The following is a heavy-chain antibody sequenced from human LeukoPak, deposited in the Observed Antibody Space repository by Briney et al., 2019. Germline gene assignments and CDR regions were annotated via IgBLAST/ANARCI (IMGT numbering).Heavy chain of an antibody. CDR2: IYYSGST. Sequence: SETLSLTCTVSGGSISSGGYYWDWIRQPPGKGLEWIGSIYYSGSTYYNPSLKSRVTISVDTSKNQFSLKLSSVTAADTAVYYCARHQTQQLAYYFDYWGQGTLVTVSS. J-gene: IGHJ4*02. CDR3: ARHQTQQLAYYFDY. D-gene: IGHD6-13*01. CDR1: GGSISSGGYY. V-gene: IGHV4-39*01.